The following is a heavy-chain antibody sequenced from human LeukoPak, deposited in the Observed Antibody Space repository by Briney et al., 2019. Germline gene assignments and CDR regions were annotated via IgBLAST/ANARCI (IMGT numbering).Heavy chain of an antibody. CDR3: ATGGAYADAFAI. Sequence: SVKVSCKASGGTFSAFAINWVRQAPGQGLEWMGRIIPILRQSNSAQKFQGTVSVTADEFTNTAYMEPSSLRSEGTAVYYCATGGAYADAFAIWAQRTMVTVSS. CDR2: IIPILRQS. D-gene: IGHD5-12*01. V-gene: IGHV1-69*11. J-gene: IGHJ3*02. CDR1: GGTFSAFA.